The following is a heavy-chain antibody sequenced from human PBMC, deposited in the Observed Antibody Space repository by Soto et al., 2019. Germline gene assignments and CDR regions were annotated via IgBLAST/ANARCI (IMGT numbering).Heavy chain of an antibody. CDR1: GYTFTSYG. CDR3: ARDKNGSGSTPNWFDP. CDR2: ISAYNGNT. J-gene: IGHJ5*02. Sequence: QVQLVQSGAEVKKPGASVKVSCKASGYTFTSYGISWVRQAPGQGLKWMGWISAYNGNTNYAQKLQGRVTMTTDASTSTAYMELRSLRSDDTAVYYCARDKNGSGSTPNWFDPWGQGTLVTVSS. D-gene: IGHD3-10*01. V-gene: IGHV1-18*01.